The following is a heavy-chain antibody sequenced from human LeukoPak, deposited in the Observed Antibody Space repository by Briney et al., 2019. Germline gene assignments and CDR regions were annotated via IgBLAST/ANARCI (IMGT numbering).Heavy chain of an antibody. V-gene: IGHV3-49*04. J-gene: IGHJ4*02. CDR2: IQGKAYGCAT. Sequence: GGSLRLSCSTSGFTFGDYAMSWVRQAPGKGLEWVGFIQGKAYGCATKYAASVNGRFSSERDDSQSIANLQMNDLKTEDTAVYYCTRAPHPRCSSSGCYLDYWGQGTLVTVSS. D-gene: IGHD2-2*01. CDR3: TRAPHPRCSSSGCYLDY. CDR1: GFTFGDYA.